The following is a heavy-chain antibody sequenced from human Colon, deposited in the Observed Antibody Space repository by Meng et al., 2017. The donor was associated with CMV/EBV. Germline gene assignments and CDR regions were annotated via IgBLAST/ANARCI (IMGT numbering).Heavy chain of an antibody. CDR3: ARGRPYSLRYFDWLLLDFDY. CDR2: IYHSGST. CDR1: GGCISSSNW. V-gene: IGHV4-4*02. J-gene: IGHJ4*02. Sequence: QVRWQGSGPGRGKPSGTLSLTCAVSGGCISSSNWWSWVRQPPGKGLEWIGEIYHSGSTNYNPSLKSRVTISVDKSKNQFSLKLSSVTAADTAVYYCARGRPYSLRYFDWLLLDFDYWGQGTLVTVSS. D-gene: IGHD3-9*01.